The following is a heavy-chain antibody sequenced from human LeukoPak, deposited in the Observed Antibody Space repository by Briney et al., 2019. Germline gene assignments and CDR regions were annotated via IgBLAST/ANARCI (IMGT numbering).Heavy chain of an antibody. CDR2: IYYSGSA. D-gene: IGHD1-26*01. CDR3: ARTSASGSFLDY. V-gene: IGHV4-59*01. CDR1: GGSLSSYY. J-gene: IGHJ4*02. Sequence: SETLSLTCTVSGGSLSSYYWSWIRQPPGKGLEWIGYIYYSGSAKYNASLKSRVTISVDTSKNQFSLKLSSVTAADTAVYYCARTSASGSFLDYWGQGTLVTVSS.